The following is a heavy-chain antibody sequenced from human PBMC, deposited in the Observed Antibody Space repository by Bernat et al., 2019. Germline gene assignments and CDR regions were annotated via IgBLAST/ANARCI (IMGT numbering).Heavy chain of an antibody. D-gene: IGHD3-3*01. Sequence: QVQLVQSGAEVKKPGSSVKVSCKASGGTFSSYAISWVRQAPGQGLVWMGGIIPIFGTANYAQKFQGRVTITADESTSTAYMELSSLRSEDTAVYYCAHSYYDFWSGYPRGDYYYYMDVWGKGTTVTVSS. J-gene: IGHJ6*03. V-gene: IGHV1-69*01. CDR1: GGTFSSYA. CDR3: AHSYYDFWSGYPRGDYYYYMDV. CDR2: IIPIFGTA.